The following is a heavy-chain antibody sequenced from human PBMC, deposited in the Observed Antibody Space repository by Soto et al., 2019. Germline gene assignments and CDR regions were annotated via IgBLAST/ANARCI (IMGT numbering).Heavy chain of an antibody. Sequence: PSETLSLTCTVSGGSVSSGSYYWSWIRQPPGKGLEWIGYIYYSGSTNYNPSLKSRVTISVDTSKNQFSLKLSSVTAADTAVYYCAREILVDESTVYFDYWGQGTLVTVSS. CDR1: GGSVSSGSYY. J-gene: IGHJ4*02. D-gene: IGHD6-6*01. CDR3: AREILVDESTVYFDY. CDR2: IYYSGST. V-gene: IGHV4-61*01.